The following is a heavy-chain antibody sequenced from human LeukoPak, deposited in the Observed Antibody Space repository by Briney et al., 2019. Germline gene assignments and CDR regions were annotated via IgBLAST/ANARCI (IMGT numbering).Heavy chain of an antibody. CDR3: AKDWIPYNRVFDCFDF. Sequence: GGALRLSCAGSGFTFSIHAMSWVRQAPGKGLEWVSTIGGGDTYYADSVKGRFTISRDDSQSTVHLQMNSLRAEDTAVYYCAKDWIPYNRVFDCFDFWGQGTLVTVSS. CDR1: GFTFSIHA. J-gene: IGHJ4*02. CDR2: IGGGDT. V-gene: IGHV3-23*01. D-gene: IGHD1-1*01.